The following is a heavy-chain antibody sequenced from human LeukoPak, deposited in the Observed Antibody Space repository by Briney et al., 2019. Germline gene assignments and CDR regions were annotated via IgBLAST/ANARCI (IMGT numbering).Heavy chain of an antibody. Sequence: PSETLSLTCTVSGGSISSYYWSWIRQPPGKGLEWIGYIYYSGSTNYNPSLKSRVTISVDTSKNQFSLKLSSVTAADTAVYYCARDPGEYSFDYWGQGTLVTVSS. J-gene: IGHJ4*02. D-gene: IGHD3-10*01. V-gene: IGHV4-59*01. CDR3: ARDPGEYSFDY. CDR1: GGSISSYY. CDR2: IYYSGST.